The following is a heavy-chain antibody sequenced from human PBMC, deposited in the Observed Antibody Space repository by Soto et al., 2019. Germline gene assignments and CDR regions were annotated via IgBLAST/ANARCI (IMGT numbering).Heavy chain of an antibody. CDR3: ARDPYSSSSLGYCTNGVCYPPTDV. CDR1: GFTFSSYG. CDR2: IWYDGSNK. V-gene: IGHV3-33*01. D-gene: IGHD2-8*01. J-gene: IGHJ6*02. Sequence: LRLSCAASGFTFSSYGMHWVRQAPGKGLGWVAVIWYDGSNKYYADSVKGRFTISRDNSKNTLYLQMNSLRAEDTAVYYCARDPYSSSSLGYCTNGVCYPPTDVWGQGTTVTVSS.